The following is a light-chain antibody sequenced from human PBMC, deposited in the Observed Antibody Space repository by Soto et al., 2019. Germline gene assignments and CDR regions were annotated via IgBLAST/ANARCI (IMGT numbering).Light chain of an antibody. CDR3: ISYTDRQSYL. J-gene: IGLJ1*01. CDR1: SSDIGSYDH. V-gene: IGLV2-14*03. CDR2: AVS. Sequence: QSVLIQPASVSGSPGQSITISCSGTSSDIGSYDHVAWYQQFPGKSPKPIIYAVSDRPSGVSDRFSGSKSGISASLTISGLQTEDEADYYCISYTDRQSYLFGTGTKVTVL.